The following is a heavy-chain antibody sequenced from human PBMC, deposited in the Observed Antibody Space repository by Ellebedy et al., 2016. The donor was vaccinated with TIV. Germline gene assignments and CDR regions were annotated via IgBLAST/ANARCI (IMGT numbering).Heavy chain of an antibody. V-gene: IGHV3-11*01. CDR3: ARDARFIDQQHNWFDP. D-gene: IGHD2-2*01. CDR1: GCTFSDYY. J-gene: IGHJ5*02. CDR2: ISNSGSTI. Sequence: GESLKISCAASGCTFSDYYMIWIRQAPGKGLEWVSYISNSGSTIYYADSVKGRFTISRDNAKNSLSLLMNSLRAEDTAVYYCARDARFIDQQHNWFDPWGQGTLVTVSS.